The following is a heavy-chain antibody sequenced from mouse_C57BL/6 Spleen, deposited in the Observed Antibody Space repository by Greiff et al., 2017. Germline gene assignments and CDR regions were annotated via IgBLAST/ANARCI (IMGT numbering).Heavy chain of an antibody. CDR1: GYTFTDYD. CDR3: TSAAYPDY. V-gene: IGHV1-15*01. CDR2: IDPETGGT. D-gene: IGHD2-10*01. Sequence: VQLQQSGAELVRPGASVTLSCKASGYTFTDYDMHWVKQTPGHGLEWIGVIDPETGGTAYNQKFKGKAILTADKSSSTAYMELRSLTSEDSAVYYCTSAAYPDYWGQGTTLTVSS. J-gene: IGHJ2*01.